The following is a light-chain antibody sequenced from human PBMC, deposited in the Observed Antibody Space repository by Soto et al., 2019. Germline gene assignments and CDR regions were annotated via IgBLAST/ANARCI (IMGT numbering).Light chain of an antibody. J-gene: IGKJ1*01. CDR1: QSVFDSSNNKNY. CDR2: DAT. V-gene: IGKV1-33*01. Sequence: TPSPDSLPASLGESATINRKSSQSVFDSSNNKNYLAWYQQKPGKAPKLLIYDATNLETGVPSRFSGSESGTDFTFTISSLQPEDIATYYCQQYDNFPRTFGQGTKVDIK. CDR3: QQYDNFPRT.